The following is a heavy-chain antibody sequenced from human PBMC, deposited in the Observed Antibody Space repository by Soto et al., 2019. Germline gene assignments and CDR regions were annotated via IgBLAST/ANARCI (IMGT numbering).Heavy chain of an antibody. V-gene: IGHV3-30*18. Sequence: GSLRVWCAGSAVTFSRYGMHWVRQAPGKGLEWVAVISYDGSNKYYADSVKGRFTISRDNSKNTLYLQMNSLRAEDTAVYYGAKCDMATTRSSFDSWGQGP. CDR1: AVTFSRYG. J-gene: IGHJ4*02. CDR2: ISYDGSNK. D-gene: IGHD1-1*01. CDR3: AKCDMATTRSSFDS.